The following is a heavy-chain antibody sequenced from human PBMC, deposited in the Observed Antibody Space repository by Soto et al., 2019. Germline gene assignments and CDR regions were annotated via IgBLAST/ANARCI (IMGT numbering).Heavy chain of an antibody. CDR3: ASGHAGSYYYYYMVG. D-gene: IGHD2-2*01. Sequence: QVQLVQSGAEVKKPGASVKVSCKASGYTFTSYYMHWVRQAPGLGLEWMGIINPSGGSTSYAQKFQGLVTMTRDTSTSTVYLEPSSRRSEYTAVYYCASGHAGSYYYYYMVGWGKGTTVTVSS. J-gene: IGHJ6*03. CDR1: GYTFTSYY. V-gene: IGHV1-46*03. CDR2: INPSGGST.